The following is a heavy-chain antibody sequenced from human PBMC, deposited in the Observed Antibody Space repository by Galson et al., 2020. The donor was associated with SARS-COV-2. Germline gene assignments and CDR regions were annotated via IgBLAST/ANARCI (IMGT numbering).Heavy chain of an antibody. CDR1: GFTFTTYG. CDR2: ISAYNGYT. Sequence: ASVKVSCKASGFTFTTYGISWVRQAPGQGLEWMGWISAYNGYTKYAQKFQGRVTLTTDTSTTTAYMELWSLTSDETGVYYCARDSERLSPNSGSAGYLYYGMDGWGRGTTVTVSS. V-gene: IGHV1-18*01. J-gene: IGHJ6*02. D-gene: IGHD6-6*01. CDR3: ARDSERLSPNSGSAGYLYYGMDG.